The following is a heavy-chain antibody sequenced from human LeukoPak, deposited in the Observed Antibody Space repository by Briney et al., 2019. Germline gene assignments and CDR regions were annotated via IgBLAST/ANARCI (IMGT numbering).Heavy chain of an antibody. CDR1: GFTFSSYA. Sequence: PGGSLRLSCAASGFTFSSYAMSWVRQTPGKGLEWVSAISGSGGSTYYADSVKGRFTISRDNSKNTLYLQMNSLRAEDTAVYYCAKDPEKLQYFDWLLFNYFDYWGQGTLVTVSS. CDR2: ISGSGGST. CDR3: AKDPEKLQYFDWLLFNYFDY. D-gene: IGHD3-9*01. J-gene: IGHJ4*02. V-gene: IGHV3-23*01.